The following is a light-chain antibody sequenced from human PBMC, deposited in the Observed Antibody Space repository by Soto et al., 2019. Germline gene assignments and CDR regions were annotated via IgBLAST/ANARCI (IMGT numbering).Light chain of an antibody. V-gene: IGKV1-27*01. CDR3: QKYNSAQCT. CDR1: QGISKY. CDR2: DAS. J-gene: IGKJ1*01. Sequence: DIQMTQSPSSLSASVGDRVTITCRASQGISKYLAWYQQKPGKVPKLLIYDASTLQSGVPSRFSGSGSGTDFTLTISSLQPEDVATYYCQKYNSAQCTFGQGTKVEIK.